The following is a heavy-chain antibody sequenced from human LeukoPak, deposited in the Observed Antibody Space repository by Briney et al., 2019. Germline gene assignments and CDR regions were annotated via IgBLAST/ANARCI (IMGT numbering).Heavy chain of an antibody. D-gene: IGHD3-22*01. CDR1: GYTFTGYY. CDR3: AIDRITMIVVVETNWFDP. J-gene: IGHJ5*02. Sequence: ASVKVSCKASGYTFTGYYMHWVRQAPGQGLEWMGWINPNSGGTNYAQKFQGRVTMTRDTSISTAYMELSRLRSDDTAVYYCAIDRITMIVVVETNWFDPWGQGTLVTVS. V-gene: IGHV1-2*02. CDR2: INPNSGGT.